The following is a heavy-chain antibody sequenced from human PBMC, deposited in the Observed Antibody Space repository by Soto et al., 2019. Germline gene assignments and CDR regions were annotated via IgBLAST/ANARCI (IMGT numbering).Heavy chain of an antibody. Sequence: ASVKVSCKASGYTFTGYYMHWVRQAPGQGLEWMGWINPNSGGTNYAQKFQGRVTMTRDTSISTAYMELSRLRSDDTAAYYYARHNWSYDAFDIWGQGTMVTVSS. CDR2: INPNSGGT. V-gene: IGHV1-2*02. J-gene: IGHJ3*02. CDR1: GYTFTGYY. CDR3: ARHNWSYDAFDI. D-gene: IGHD1-1*01.